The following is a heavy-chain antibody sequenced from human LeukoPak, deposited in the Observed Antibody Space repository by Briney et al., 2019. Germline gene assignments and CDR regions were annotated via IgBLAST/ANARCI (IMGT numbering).Heavy chain of an antibody. D-gene: IGHD3-3*01. CDR1: GFTFSSYA. CDR3: ARNRGYDFWSGYSDY. J-gene: IGHJ4*02. V-gene: IGHV3-64*01. Sequence: GGSLRLSCAASGFTFSSYAMHWVRQAPGKGLEYVSAISSNGGSTYYANSVKGRFTISRDNSKNTLYLQMGSLRAEDMAMYYCARNRGYDFWSGYSDYWGQGTLVTVSS. CDR2: ISSNGGST.